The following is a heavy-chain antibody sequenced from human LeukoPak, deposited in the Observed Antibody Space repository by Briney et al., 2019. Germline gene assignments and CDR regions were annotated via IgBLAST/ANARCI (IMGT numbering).Heavy chain of an antibody. Sequence: PGGSLRLSCAASGFTFNSYSMNWVRQAPGKGLEWVSVIYSGGSTYYADSVKGRFTISRDNAKNTVYLQMNSLRAEDTAVYYCAKDLLPLGGWYYFDYWGQGTLVTVSS. D-gene: IGHD6-19*01. CDR3: AKDLLPLGGWYYFDY. CDR2: IYSGGST. J-gene: IGHJ4*02. V-gene: IGHV3-66*01. CDR1: GFTFNSYS.